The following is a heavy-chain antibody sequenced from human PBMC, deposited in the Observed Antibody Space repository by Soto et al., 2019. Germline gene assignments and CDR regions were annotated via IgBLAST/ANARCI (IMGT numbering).Heavy chain of an antibody. V-gene: IGHV4-30-2*01. J-gene: IGHJ4*02. D-gene: IGHD1-26*01. CDR3: ARGGGSDSFDY. CDR2: INHLETT. CDR1: GASITFGGYS. Sequence: TLSLTCTVSGASITFGGYSWSLVRHTPGKGLEWIGYINHLETTFYNPSFESRLTLSIDRAKNQFSLKLHSMSAAGRAVYFCARGGGSDSFDYWGQGILVTVSS.